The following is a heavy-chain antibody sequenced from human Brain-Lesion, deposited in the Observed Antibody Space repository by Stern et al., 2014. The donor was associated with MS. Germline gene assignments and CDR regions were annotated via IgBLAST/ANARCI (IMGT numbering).Heavy chain of an antibody. J-gene: IGHJ4*02. Sequence: EVQLVESGGGLVQPGGSLRLSCAAPGFTFSNSWMHWVRQAPGKGLVWVSRINRDGSTTTYADSVKGRFTISRDNAKNTLYLQMSSLRAEDTAVYYCTILSGPYDHWGQGTLVTVSS. CDR1: GFTFSNSW. D-gene: IGHD3-10*01. V-gene: IGHV3-74*02. CDR2: INRDGSTT. CDR3: TILSGPYDH.